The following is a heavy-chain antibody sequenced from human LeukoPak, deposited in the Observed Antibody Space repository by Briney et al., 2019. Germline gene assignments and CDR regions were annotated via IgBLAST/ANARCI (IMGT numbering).Heavy chain of an antibody. D-gene: IGHD5-18*01. CDR3: ARILRGYSYGSDY. J-gene: IGHJ4*02. Sequence: GGSLRLSCAASGLTFSYYWMHWVRQAPGKGLVWVSRISGDGSSTNYADSVKGRFTISRDNAKNTLYLQMNSLRAEDTAVYYCARILRGYSYGSDYWGQGTLVTVSS. CDR2: ISGDGSST. V-gene: IGHV3-74*01. CDR1: GLTFSYYW.